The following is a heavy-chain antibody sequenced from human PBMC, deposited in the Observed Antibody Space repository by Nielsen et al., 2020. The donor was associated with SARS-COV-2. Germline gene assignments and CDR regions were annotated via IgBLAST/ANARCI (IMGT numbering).Heavy chain of an antibody. CDR2: ISSSSSTI. Sequence: WIRQPPGKGLEWVSYISSSSSTIYYADSVKGRFTISRDNAKNSLYLQMNSLRDEDTAVYYCARDAGPLMTTVTTGGMDVWGQGTTVTVSS. CDR3: ARDAGPLMTTVTTGGMDV. V-gene: IGHV3-48*02. J-gene: IGHJ6*02. D-gene: IGHD4-17*01.